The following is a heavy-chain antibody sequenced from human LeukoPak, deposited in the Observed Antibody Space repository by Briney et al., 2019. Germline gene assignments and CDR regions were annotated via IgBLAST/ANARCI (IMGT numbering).Heavy chain of an antibody. CDR3: TKINAYHYDSSGYYFDY. V-gene: IGHV3-23*01. D-gene: IGHD3-22*01. CDR1: GFTFSSYA. Sequence: GGSLRLSCAASGFTFSSYAMNWVRQAPGKGLEWVSGISGSGGNTYYADSVKGRFTISRDNSKSTLYLQMNSLRAEDTAAYYCTKINAYHYDSSGYYFDYWGQGTLVTVSS. J-gene: IGHJ4*02. CDR2: ISGSGGNT.